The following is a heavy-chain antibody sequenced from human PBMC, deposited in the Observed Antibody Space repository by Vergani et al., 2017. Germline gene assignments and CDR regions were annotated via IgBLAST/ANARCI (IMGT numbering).Heavy chain of an antibody. D-gene: IGHD2-2*01. CDR1: GYTLASYG. CDR3: ARGLGRYCSSTSCPTHDY. J-gene: IGHJ4*02. Sequence: QVQLVQSGAEVKKPGASVKVSCKASGYTLASYGITWVRQAPGQRLEWMGWISAYNYHTNYAQNFQGRVTMTTDTSTSTAYMELRSLRSDDTALYYCARGLGRYCSSTSCPTHDYWGQGTLVTVSS. CDR2: ISAYNYHT. V-gene: IGHV1-18*01.